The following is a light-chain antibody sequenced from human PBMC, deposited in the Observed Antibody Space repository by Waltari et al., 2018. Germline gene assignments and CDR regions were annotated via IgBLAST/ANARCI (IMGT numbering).Light chain of an antibody. CDR1: QTVETNY. CDR3: QQFGGSPMYT. V-gene: IGKV3-20*01. Sequence: ILTQSPGTLSLSPGEGATLFCRASQTVETNYFAWYQQKPGQSPKLRSDKTTNRASGVPDRFSGSGSGTDFSLNIDMLEPGDSAVYFCQQFGGSPMYTFGQGTKLEI. J-gene: IGKJ2*01. CDR2: KTT.